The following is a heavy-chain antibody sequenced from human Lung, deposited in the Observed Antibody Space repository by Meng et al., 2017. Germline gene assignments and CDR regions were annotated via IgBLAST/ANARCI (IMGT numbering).Heavy chain of an antibody. CDR1: GFSFTDAW. D-gene: IGHD6-13*01. CDR3: ATGAAAADH. V-gene: IGHV3-15*01. J-gene: IGHJ4*02. Sequence: VQVVGIGWGWVEPGGSLRLSCVASGFSFTDAWMSWVRQAPGKGLEWVGRIKSNSDGGTTDYAAPVKGRFTISRDDSKNTLYLQMNSLITEDTAVYFCATGAAAADHWGQGTLVTVSS. CDR2: IKSNSDGGTT.